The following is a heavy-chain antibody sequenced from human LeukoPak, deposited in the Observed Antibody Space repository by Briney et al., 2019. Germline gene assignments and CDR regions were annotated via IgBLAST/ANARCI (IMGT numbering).Heavy chain of an antibody. Sequence: GGSLRLSRAASGFTFSSYEMNWVRQAPGKGLEWVSYISSSSSTIYYADSVKGRFTISRDNAKNSLYLQMNSLRAEDTAVYYCARDLFLGAAVAGLFDYWGQGTLVTVSS. CDR1: GFTFSSYE. CDR2: ISSSSSTI. V-gene: IGHV3-48*01. D-gene: IGHD6-19*01. CDR3: ARDLFLGAAVAGLFDY. J-gene: IGHJ4*02.